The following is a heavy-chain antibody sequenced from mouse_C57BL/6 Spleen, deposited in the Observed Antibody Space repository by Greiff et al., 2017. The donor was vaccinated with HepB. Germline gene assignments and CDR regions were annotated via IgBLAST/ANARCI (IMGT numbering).Heavy chain of an antibody. CDR1: GYSITSGYY. D-gene: IGHD2-3*01. CDR3: AREVYDGYPAWFAY. Sequence: EVKLMESGPGLVKPSQSLSLTCSVTGYSITSGYYWNWIRQFPGNKLEWMGYISYDGSNNYNPSLKNRISITRDTSKNQFFLKLNSVTTEDTATYYCAREVYDGYPAWFAYWGQGTLVTVSA. J-gene: IGHJ3*01. CDR2: ISYDGSN. V-gene: IGHV3-6*01.